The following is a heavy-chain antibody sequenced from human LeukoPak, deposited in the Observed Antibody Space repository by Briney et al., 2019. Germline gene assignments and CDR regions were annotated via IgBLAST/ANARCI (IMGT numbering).Heavy chain of an antibody. CDR3: ARSWDTYNGMDV. CDR2: IYSGDGT. J-gene: IGHJ6*02. Sequence: PGGSLRLSCAASGFSFNSYAMSWVRQAPGKGLEWVSVIYSGDGTYYADSVRGRFTISRDNSKNTVYLHMNSLRADDTAVYYCARSWDTYNGMDVWGQGTTVTVSS. D-gene: IGHD1-26*01. CDR1: GFSFNSYA. V-gene: IGHV3-66*01.